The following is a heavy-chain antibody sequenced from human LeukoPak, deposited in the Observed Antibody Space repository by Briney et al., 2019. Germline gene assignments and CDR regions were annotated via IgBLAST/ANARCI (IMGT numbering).Heavy chain of an antibody. D-gene: IGHD3-10*01. CDR3: ARDGGFGDLEIDY. CDR2: INPNSGGT. V-gene: IGHV1-2*02. J-gene: IGHJ4*02. CDR1: GYSFTDYY. Sequence: ASVKVSCTASGYSFTDYYIHWVRQAPGQGLEWMGWINPNSGGTNCAQKFQGRVTMTRDTSISTAYMELSRLTSDDTAVYYCARDGGFGDLEIDYWGQGTLVTVSS.